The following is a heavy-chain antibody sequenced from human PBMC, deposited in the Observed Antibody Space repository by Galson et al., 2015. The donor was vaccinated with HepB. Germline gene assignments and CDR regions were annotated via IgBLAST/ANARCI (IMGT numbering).Heavy chain of an antibody. Sequence: SLRLSCAASGFTFNSYNMNWVRQAPGKGLEWVSSIRSSSSCISYADSVTGRFTISRDNAKNSLYLQMNSLRAEDTAVYYCARTPKAVAAAGKGGPIDYWGQGTLVTVSS. CDR3: ARTPKAVAAAGKGGPIDY. CDR1: GFTFNSYN. D-gene: IGHD6-13*01. CDR2: IRSSSSCI. J-gene: IGHJ4*02. V-gene: IGHV3-21*01.